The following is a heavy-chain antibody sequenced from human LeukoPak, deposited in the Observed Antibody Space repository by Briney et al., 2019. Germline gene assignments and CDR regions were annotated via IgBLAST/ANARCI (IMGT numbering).Heavy chain of an antibody. CDR2: IWHDGSNR. CDR1: GFTFSTYG. J-gene: IGHJ4*02. Sequence: GGSLRLSCVASGFTFSTYGMHWVRQAPGKGLEWVALIWHDGSNRYYAESVKDRFTISRDNSKNTLYLQMNNLRAEDTAVYYCARDRGYSYAHPLDYWGQGTLVTVSS. V-gene: IGHV3-33*01. D-gene: IGHD5-18*01. CDR3: ARDRGYSYAHPLDY.